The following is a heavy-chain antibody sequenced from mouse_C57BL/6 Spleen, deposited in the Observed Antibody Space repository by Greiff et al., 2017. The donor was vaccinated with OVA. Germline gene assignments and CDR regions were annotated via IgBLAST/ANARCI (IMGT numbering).Heavy chain of an antibody. V-gene: IGHV3-6*01. J-gene: IGHJ1*03. CDR3: ASYGNSDWYFDV. D-gene: IGHD2-1*01. CDR2: ISYDGSN. Sequence: EVQVVESGPGLVKPSQSLSLTCSVTGYSITSGYYWNWIRQFPGNKLEWMGYISYDGSNNYNPSLKNRISITRDTSKNQFFLKLNSVTTEDTATYYCASYGNSDWYFDVWGTGTTVTVSS. CDR1: GYSITSGYY.